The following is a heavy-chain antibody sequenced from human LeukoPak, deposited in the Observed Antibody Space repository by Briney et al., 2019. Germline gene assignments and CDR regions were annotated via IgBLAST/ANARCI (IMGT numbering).Heavy chain of an antibody. Sequence: SETLSLTCTVSGGSINSGSYYWSWIRQPPGKGLEWIGYISHSGSTYYNPSLKSRVTISIDRSQTQFSLKLSSVTAADTAVYYCARDVADTAMIDYWGQGTLVTVSS. CDR3: ARDVADTAMIDY. V-gene: IGHV4-30-2*01. D-gene: IGHD5-18*01. J-gene: IGHJ4*02. CDR2: ISHSGST. CDR1: GGSINSGSYY.